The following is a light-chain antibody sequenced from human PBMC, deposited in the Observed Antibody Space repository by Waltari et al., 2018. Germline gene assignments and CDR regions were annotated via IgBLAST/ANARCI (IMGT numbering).Light chain of an antibody. CDR1: SSTLGSNY. Sequence: QSVLTQPPSASGTPGQRVTISCSGSSSTLGSNYVYWYPQLPGTAPKLLIYRNNQLPSGVPYRFSGSKSGTSASLAISGLRSEDEADYYCAAWDDSLSLWVFGGGTKLTVL. CDR3: AAWDDSLSLWV. CDR2: RNN. J-gene: IGLJ3*02. V-gene: IGLV1-47*01.